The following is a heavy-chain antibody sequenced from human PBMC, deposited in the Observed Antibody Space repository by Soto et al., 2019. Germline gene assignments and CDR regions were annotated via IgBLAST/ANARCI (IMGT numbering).Heavy chain of an antibody. CDR2: IYWDDDK. D-gene: IGHD6-25*01. Sequence: QITLKESGPTLVKPTQTLTLTCTFSGFSLSTSGVGVGWIRQPPGKALEWLALIYWDDDKRYSPSLKSRLTXXXXXXXXXXXXXXXXXXXXXXXXXXXXXXXRVHIAAAADLDYWGQGTLVTVSS. V-gene: IGHV2-5*02. CDR1: GFSLSTSGVG. CDR3: XXXXRVHIAAAADLDY. J-gene: IGHJ4*02.